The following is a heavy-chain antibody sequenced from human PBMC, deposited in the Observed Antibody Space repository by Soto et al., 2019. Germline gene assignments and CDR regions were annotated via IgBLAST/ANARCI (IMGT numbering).Heavy chain of an antibody. CDR1: GYPFPSSD. Sequence: ASVKVSCKASGYPFPSSDINWVRQATGQGLEWMGWMNPNSGNTGYAQKFQGRVTMTRNTSISTAYMELSSLRSEGTAVYYCARLRGCSGGSCYFPGVYNWFDPWGQGTLVTVSS. J-gene: IGHJ5*02. V-gene: IGHV1-8*01. D-gene: IGHD2-15*01. CDR3: ARLRGCSGGSCYFPGVYNWFDP. CDR2: MNPNSGNT.